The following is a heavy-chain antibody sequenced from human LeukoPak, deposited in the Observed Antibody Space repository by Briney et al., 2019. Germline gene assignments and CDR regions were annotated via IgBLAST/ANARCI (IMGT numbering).Heavy chain of an antibody. J-gene: IGHJ6*02. D-gene: IGHD2-2*01. CDR3: ARPSRAIVVVPAALEEIDYYYYGMDV. CDR1: GGTFSSYA. Sequence: SVKVSCKASGGTFSSYAISWVRQAPGQGLEWMGGIIPIFGTANYAQKFQGRVTITADESTSTAYMELSSLRSEDTAVYYCARPSRAIVVVPAALEEIDYYYYGMDVWGQGTTVTVSS. V-gene: IGHV1-69*13. CDR2: IIPIFGTA.